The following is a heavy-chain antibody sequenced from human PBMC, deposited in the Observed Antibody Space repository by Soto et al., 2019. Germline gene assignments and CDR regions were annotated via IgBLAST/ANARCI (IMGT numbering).Heavy chain of an antibody. Sequence: PSETLSLTCTVSGGSISSGGYYWSWIRQHPGKGLEWIGYIYYSGSTYYNPSLKSRVTISVDTSKNQFSLKLSSVTAADTAVYYCARDDYYDSSGYSRELNYWGQGTLVTVSS. J-gene: IGHJ4*02. CDR2: IYYSGST. V-gene: IGHV4-31*03. CDR3: ARDDYYDSSGYSRELNY. D-gene: IGHD3-22*01. CDR1: GGSISSGGYY.